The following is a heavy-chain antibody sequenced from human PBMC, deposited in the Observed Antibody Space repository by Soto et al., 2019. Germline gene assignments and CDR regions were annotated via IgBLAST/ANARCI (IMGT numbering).Heavy chain of an antibody. CDR2: INPNSGGT. CDR1: GYTFTSYG. Sequence: QVQLVQSGAEVKKPGASVKVSCKASGYTFTSYGISWVRQAPGQGLEWMGWINPNSGGTNYAQKFQGWVTMTRDTSISTAYMELSRLRSDDTAVYYCARDFGIAAAGTTYYYYGMDVWGQGTTVTVSS. CDR3: ARDFGIAAAGTTYYYYGMDV. J-gene: IGHJ6*02. D-gene: IGHD6-13*01. V-gene: IGHV1-2*04.